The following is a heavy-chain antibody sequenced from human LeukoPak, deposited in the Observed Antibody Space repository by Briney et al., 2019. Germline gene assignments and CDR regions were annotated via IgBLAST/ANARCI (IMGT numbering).Heavy chain of an antibody. CDR2: VSYDGSSE. J-gene: IGHJ6*02. D-gene: IGHD2-21*01. CDR3: ARDRVLYFYYGMDV. V-gene: IGHV3-30-3*01. CDR1: GFTFSSYS. Sequence: GGSLRLSCAASGFTFSSYSIHWVRQAPGKGLEWVAVVSYDGSSENYADSVKGRFTISRDSSKNTLYLQMNSLRAEDTAVYYCARDRVLYFYYGMDVWGQGTTDTVSS.